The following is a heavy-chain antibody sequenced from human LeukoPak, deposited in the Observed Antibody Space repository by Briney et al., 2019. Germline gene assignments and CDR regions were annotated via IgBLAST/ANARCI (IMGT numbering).Heavy chain of an antibody. D-gene: IGHD1-14*01. J-gene: IGHJ5*02. CDR2: ISYDGSNK. Sequence: GRSLRLSCAASGFTFSSYAMHWVRQAPGKGLEWVAVISYDGSNKYYADSVKGRFTISRDNSKNTLYVQMNSLRTEDTAVYYCARSGDTNRNWFDPWGQGTLVTVSS. CDR3: ARSGDTNRNWFDP. CDR1: GFTFSSYA. V-gene: IGHV3-30-3*01.